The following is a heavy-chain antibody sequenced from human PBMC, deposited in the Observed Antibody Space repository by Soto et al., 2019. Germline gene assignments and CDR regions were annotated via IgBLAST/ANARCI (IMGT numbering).Heavy chain of an antibody. CDR3: ARVPSMVRGVALYFDY. V-gene: IGHV3-11*04. CDR1: GFSFSDHY. CDR2: ISSRSGTI. D-gene: IGHD3-10*01. Sequence: PGGSLRLSCAASGFSFSDHYMTWIRQAPGQGLEWVSYISSRSGTIFYADSVKGRFTLSRDNAKNSLYLQMNSLRAEDTAVYYCARVPSMVRGVALYFDYWGQGTLVTVSS. J-gene: IGHJ4*02.